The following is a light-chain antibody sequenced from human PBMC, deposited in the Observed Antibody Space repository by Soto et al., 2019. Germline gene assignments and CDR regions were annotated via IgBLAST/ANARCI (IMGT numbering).Light chain of an antibody. V-gene: IGKV1-33*01. J-gene: IGKJ3*01. Sequence: DIQMTQSPSSLSASVGDRVTITCQASQDISNYLNWYQQKPGKAPKLLIYDASNLETGVPSRFSGSGSGTDFTFPISSLQPEDIATYYCQQYDNPFTFGPGTKVDIK. CDR3: QQYDNPFT. CDR2: DAS. CDR1: QDISNY.